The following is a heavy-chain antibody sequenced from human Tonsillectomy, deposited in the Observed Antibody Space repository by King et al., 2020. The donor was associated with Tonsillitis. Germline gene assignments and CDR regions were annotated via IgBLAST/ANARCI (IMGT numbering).Heavy chain of an antibody. J-gene: IGHJ4*02. D-gene: IGHD3-22*01. V-gene: IGHV4-59*01. Sequence: MQLQESGPGLVKPSETLSLTCTVSGGSISSDYWSWFRRPPGKGLEWSGYIYYSGSTNYNPSLKSRVTISVDTSKNQFSLKLRSVTAADTAMYYCARGRFYDSRGSYFDSWGQGTLVTVSS. CDR1: GGSISSDY. CDR3: ARGRFYDSRGSYFDS. CDR2: IYYSGST.